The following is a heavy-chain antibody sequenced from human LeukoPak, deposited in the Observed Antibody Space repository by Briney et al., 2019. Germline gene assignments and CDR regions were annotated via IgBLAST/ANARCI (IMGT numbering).Heavy chain of an antibody. CDR2: ISAYNGNT. Sequence: ASVKVSCKASGYTFTSYGISWVRQAPGQGLEWMGWISAYNGNTNYAQKLQGRVTMTTDTSTSTAYMELRSLRSDDTAAYYCARGELVVVAATNDYWGQGTLVTVSS. J-gene: IGHJ4*02. D-gene: IGHD2-15*01. CDR1: GYTFTSYG. V-gene: IGHV1-18*01. CDR3: ARGELVVVAATNDY.